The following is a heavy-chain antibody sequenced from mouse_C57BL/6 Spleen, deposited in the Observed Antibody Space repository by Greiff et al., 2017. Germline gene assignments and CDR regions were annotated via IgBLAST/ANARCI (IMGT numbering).Heavy chain of an antibody. D-gene: IGHD1-1*01. CDR2: INYDGSST. V-gene: IGHV5-16*01. CDR1: GFTFSDYY. Sequence: EVKLMESEGGLVQPGSSMKLSCTASGFTFSDYYMAWVRQVPEKGLEWVANINYDGSSTYYLDSLKSRFLISRDNAKNILYLQMSSLKSEDTATYYCARVRGYYGSSYDWYFDVWGTGTTVTVSS. CDR3: ARVRGYYGSSYDWYFDV. J-gene: IGHJ1*03.